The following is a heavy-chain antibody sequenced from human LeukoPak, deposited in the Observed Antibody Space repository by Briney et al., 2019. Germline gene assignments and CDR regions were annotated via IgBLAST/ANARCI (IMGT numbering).Heavy chain of an antibody. V-gene: IGHV3-21*01. CDR1: GFSFSTYS. D-gene: IGHD3-9*01. CDR3: ARDLTGRHYYGLDV. J-gene: IGHJ6*02. Sequence: PGGSLRLSCAASGFSFSTYSMNWVRQAPGKGLEWVSFISSSNYIYYGDPVEGRFTISRDNAKNSLYLQMNSLRAEDTAVYYCARDLTGRHYYGLDVWGQGTTVTVS. CDR2: ISSSNYI.